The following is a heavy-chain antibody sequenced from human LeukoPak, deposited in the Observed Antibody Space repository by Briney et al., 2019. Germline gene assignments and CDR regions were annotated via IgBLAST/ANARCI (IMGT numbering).Heavy chain of an antibody. CDR3: ARVRKYYDFWSGGYYMDV. CDR1: GYSISSGYY. CDR2: IYHSGST. D-gene: IGHD3-3*01. V-gene: IGHV4-38-2*02. J-gene: IGHJ6*03. Sequence: PSETLSLTCTVSGYSISSGYYWGWIRQPPGKELEWVGSIYHSGSTYYNPSLKSRVTISVDTSKNQFSLKLSSVTAADTAVYYCARVRKYYDFWSGGYYMDVWGKGTTVTVSS.